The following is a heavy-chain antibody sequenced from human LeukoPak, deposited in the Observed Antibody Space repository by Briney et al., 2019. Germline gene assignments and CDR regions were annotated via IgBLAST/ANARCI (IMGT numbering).Heavy chain of an antibody. CDR2: INHTGST. D-gene: IGHD3-10*01. V-gene: IGHV4-34*01. J-gene: IGHJ4*02. CDR3: ARAGTLVRGVIIYFNY. Sequence: SETLSLTCAVYGGSFSGYHWSWIRQPPGKGLEWIGEINHTGSTNYNPSLKSRVTISVDTSKNQFSLKLSSVTAADTAVYYCARAGTLVRGVIIYFNYWGQGTLVTVSS. CDR1: GGSFSGYH.